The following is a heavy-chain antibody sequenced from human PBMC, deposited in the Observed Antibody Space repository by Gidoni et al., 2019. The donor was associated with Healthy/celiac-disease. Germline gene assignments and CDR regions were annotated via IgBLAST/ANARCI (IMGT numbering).Heavy chain of an antibody. CDR1: GFTFSSYA. D-gene: IGHD1-26*01. J-gene: IGHJ4*02. CDR3: AKFVGATDCFDY. Sequence: EVQLLESGGGLVQPGGSLSLSCAASGFTFSSYAMSWVRQAPGKGLEWVLAMRGRGGSTYYADAVKGRFTISRDNYKNTLYLQMNSLRAEDTAVYYCAKFVGATDCFDYWGQGTLVTVSS. V-gene: IGHV3-23*01. CDR2: MRGRGGST.